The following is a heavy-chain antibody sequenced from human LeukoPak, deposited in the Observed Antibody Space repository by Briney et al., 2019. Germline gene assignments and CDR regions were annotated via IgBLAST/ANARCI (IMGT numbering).Heavy chain of an antibody. J-gene: IGHJ4*02. CDR3: ARELMYYDFWSGYYHPYYFDY. Sequence: SETLSLTCTVSGGSISSYYWSWIRQPPGKGLEWIGYIYYSGSTNYNPSLKSRVTISVDTSKNQFSLKLSSVTAADTAVYYCARELMYYDFWSGYYHPYYFDYWGQGTLVTVSS. V-gene: IGHV4-59*01. D-gene: IGHD3-3*01. CDR1: GGSISSYY. CDR2: IYYSGST.